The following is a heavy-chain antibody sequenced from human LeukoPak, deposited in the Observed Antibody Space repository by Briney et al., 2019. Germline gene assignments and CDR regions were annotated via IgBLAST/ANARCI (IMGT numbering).Heavy chain of an antibody. D-gene: IGHD2-15*01. Sequence: SETLSLTCAVYGGSFSGYYWSWIRQPPGKGLEWIGEINHSGSTNYNPSLKSRVTISVDTSKSQFSLKLSSVTAADTAVYYCARVTSGYCSGGSCYGVVRWFDPWGQGTLVTVSS. CDR3: ARVTSGYCSGGSCYGVVRWFDP. CDR2: INHSGST. V-gene: IGHV4-34*01. J-gene: IGHJ5*02. CDR1: GGSFSGYY.